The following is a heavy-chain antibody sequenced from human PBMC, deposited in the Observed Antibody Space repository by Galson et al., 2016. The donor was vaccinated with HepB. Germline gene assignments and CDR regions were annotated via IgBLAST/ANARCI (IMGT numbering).Heavy chain of an antibody. CDR2: ISSSSSYI. Sequence: SLRLSCAASGFTFSSYSMNWVRQAPGKGLEWVSSISSSSSYIYYADSVKGRFTISRDNAKNSLYLQMNSLRAEDKAVYYCARDSVTSYDILTGYFPIDYWGQGALVTVSS. CDR1: GFTFSSYS. CDR3: ARDSVTSYDILTGYFPIDY. D-gene: IGHD3-9*01. V-gene: IGHV3-21*01. J-gene: IGHJ4*02.